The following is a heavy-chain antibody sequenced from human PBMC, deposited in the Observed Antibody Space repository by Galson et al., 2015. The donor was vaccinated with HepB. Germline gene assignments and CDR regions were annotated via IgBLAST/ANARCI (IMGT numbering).Heavy chain of an antibody. D-gene: IGHD4-23*01. Sequence: SLRLSCAASGFTFSGSAMHWVRQASGKGLEWVGRIRSKANSYATAYAASVKGRFTISRDDSKNTAYLQMNSLKTEDTAVYYCTTNGRGTTVVLYYFDYWGQGTLVTVSS. CDR1: GFTFSGSA. V-gene: IGHV3-73*01. CDR3: TTNGRGTTVVLYYFDY. J-gene: IGHJ4*02. CDR2: IRSKANSYAT.